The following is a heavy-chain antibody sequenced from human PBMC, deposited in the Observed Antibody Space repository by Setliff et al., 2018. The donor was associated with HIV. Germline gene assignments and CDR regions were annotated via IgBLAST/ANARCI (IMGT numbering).Heavy chain of an antibody. J-gene: IGHJ3*02. V-gene: IGHV1-18*01. CDR1: TYTFSSYV. D-gene: IGHD2-2*01. CDR2: ISVYNGNT. Sequence: ASVKVSCKASTYTFSSYVINWVRQAPGQGLEWMGRISVYNGNTIYAQKLQGRVIMTTDTSTSSAYMELRSLRSDDTAMYYCATQRDIVMVPGQGGFDIWAQGTMVTVSS. CDR3: ATQRDIVMVPGQGGFDI.